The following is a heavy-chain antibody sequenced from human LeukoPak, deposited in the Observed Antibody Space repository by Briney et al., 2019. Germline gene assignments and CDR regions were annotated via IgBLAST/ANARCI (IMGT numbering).Heavy chain of an antibody. CDR3: ARDSDEGDY. Sequence: SQTLSLTCAVSGGSISSGGYSWSWIRQPPGKGLEWIGYIYHSGSTYYNPSLKSRVTISVDTSKNQFSLKLSSVTAADTAVYYCARDSDEGDYWGQGTLVTVSS. CDR1: GGSISSGGYS. J-gene: IGHJ4*02. V-gene: IGHV4-30-2*05. CDR2: IYHSGST.